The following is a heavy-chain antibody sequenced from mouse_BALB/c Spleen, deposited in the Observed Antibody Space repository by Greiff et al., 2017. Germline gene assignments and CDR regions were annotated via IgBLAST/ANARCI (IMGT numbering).Heavy chain of an antibody. Sequence: EVQLVETGGGLVQPKGSLKLSCAASGFTFNTNAMNWVRQAPGKGLEWVARIRSKSNNYATYYADSVKDRFTISRDDSQSMLYLQMNNLKTEDTAMYYCVRELWSLDYWGQGTTLTVSS. CDR3: VRELWSLDY. CDR1: GFTFNTNA. CDR2: IRSKSNNYAT. D-gene: IGHD1-1*02. V-gene: IGHV10S3*01. J-gene: IGHJ2*01.